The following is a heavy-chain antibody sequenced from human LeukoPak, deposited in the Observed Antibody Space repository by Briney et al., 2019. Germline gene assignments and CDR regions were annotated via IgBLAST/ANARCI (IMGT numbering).Heavy chain of an antibody. V-gene: IGHV3-66*01. CDR3: ALIRGSGFPLSY. Sequence: GGSLSLSCAASGFTVSNNYMSWVRQAPGKGLEWVSIIYSGGNTYYADSVKGRFTISRDNSKNTLYLQMNSLRADDTAVYYCALIRGSGFPLSYWGQGTLVTVSS. CDR1: GFTVSNNY. J-gene: IGHJ4*02. D-gene: IGHD6-25*01. CDR2: IYSGGNT.